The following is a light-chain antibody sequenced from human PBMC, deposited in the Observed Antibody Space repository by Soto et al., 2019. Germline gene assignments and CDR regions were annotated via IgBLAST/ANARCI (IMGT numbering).Light chain of an antibody. V-gene: IGKV1-9*01. CDR1: QGIASF. CDR2: SAT. J-gene: IGKJ2*01. Sequence: DIQLTQSPSFLDASVGDSVTITFRASQGIASFLAWYQQKQGTAPKLQIYSATTLQTGVSSRFSGSLSGTEFTLTISSLQPEDFATYYCQQLNSYPYTCAQGTKLEIK. CDR3: QQLNSYPYT.